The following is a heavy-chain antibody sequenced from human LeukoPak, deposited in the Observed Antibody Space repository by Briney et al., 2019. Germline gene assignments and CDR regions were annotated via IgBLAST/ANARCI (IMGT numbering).Heavy chain of an antibody. CDR1: GGSFSGYY. Sequence: SETLSLTCAVYGGSFSGYYWSWIRQPPGKGLEWIGEINHSGSTNYNPSLKSRVTISVDTSKNQFSLKLSSVTAADTAVYYCARSLPGSYRYRWFDPWGQGILVTVSS. D-gene: IGHD3-16*02. CDR3: ARSLPGSYRYRWFDP. J-gene: IGHJ5*02. V-gene: IGHV4-34*01. CDR2: INHSGST.